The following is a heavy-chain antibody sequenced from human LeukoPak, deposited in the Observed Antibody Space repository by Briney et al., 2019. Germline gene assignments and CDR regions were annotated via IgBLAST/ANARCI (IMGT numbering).Heavy chain of an antibody. CDR1: GFTFSSYA. CDR2: ISYDGSNK. J-gene: IGHJ4*02. CDR3: ARVPSSGWLFDY. Sequence: GGSLRLSCAASGFTFSSYAMHWVRQAPGKGLEWVAVISYDGSNKYYADSVKGRFTISRDNAKNTLYLQMNSLRAEDTAVYYCARVPSSGWLFDYWGQGTLVTVSS. D-gene: IGHD6-19*01. V-gene: IGHV3-30-3*01.